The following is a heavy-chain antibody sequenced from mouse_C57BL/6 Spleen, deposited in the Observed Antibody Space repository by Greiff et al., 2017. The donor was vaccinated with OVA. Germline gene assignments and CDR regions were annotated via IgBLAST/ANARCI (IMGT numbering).Heavy chain of an antibody. D-gene: IGHD2-4*01. CDR1: GYTFTDYY. J-gene: IGHJ1*03. V-gene: IGHV1-26*01. Sequence: EVKLQQSGPELVKPGASVKISCKASGYTFTDYYMNWVKQSHGKSLEWIGDINPNNGGTSYNQKFKGKATLTVDKSSSTAYMELRSLTSEDSAVYYCVPIYYDPYFDVWGTGTTVTVSS. CDR2: INPNNGGT. CDR3: VPIYYDPYFDV.